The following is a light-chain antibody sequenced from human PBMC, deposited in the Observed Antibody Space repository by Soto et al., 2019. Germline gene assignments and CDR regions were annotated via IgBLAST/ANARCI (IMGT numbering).Light chain of an antibody. CDR1: QSVSSSY. V-gene: IGKV3-20*01. Sequence: EIVLTQSPGTLSLSPGERATLSCRASQSVSSSYLAWYQHKPGQAPRLLIYGASSRATGIPDRFSGSGSGTDFTLTLSRLEPEDFAVYYCQQYGSSPLITFGQGTRLEIK. CDR2: GAS. CDR3: QQYGSSPLIT. J-gene: IGKJ5*01.